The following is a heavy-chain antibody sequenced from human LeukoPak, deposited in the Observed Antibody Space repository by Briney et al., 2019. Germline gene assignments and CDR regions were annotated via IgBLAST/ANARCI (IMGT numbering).Heavy chain of an antibody. CDR3: ARDRVRRSTTGGAFDM. V-gene: IGHV1-18*01. J-gene: IGHJ3*02. Sequence: ASVKVSCKASGYTFTSYAMNWVRQAPGQGLEWMGWISPYNGNTNSAQKLQGRVTMTTDTSTSTAYMELRSLRSDDTAIYYCARDRVRRSTTGGAFDMWGQGTMVTVSS. CDR2: ISPYNGNT. CDR1: GYTFTSYA. D-gene: IGHD2/OR15-2a*01.